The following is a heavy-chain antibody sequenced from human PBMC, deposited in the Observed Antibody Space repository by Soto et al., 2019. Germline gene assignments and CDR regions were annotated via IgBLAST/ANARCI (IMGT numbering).Heavy chain of an antibody. V-gene: IGHV3-23*01. Sequence: EVQLLESGGGLVQPGGSLRLSCAASGFTFSSYARSWVRQAPGKGLEWVSAISGSGGSTYYADSEKGRFTISRENSKNTLHLQMNSLRAEDTAVYYCANERPAGIVVVVGATDWYFDLWGRGTPFTVSS. CDR1: GFTFSSYA. J-gene: IGHJ2*01. CDR3: ANERPAGIVVVVGATDWYFDL. D-gene: IGHD2-15*01. CDR2: ISGSGGST.